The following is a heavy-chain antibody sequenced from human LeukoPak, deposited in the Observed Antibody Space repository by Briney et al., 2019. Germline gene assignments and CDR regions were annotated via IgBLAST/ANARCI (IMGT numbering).Heavy chain of an antibody. D-gene: IGHD2-15*01. V-gene: IGHV1-18*01. CDR3: ARGLNVVVVAAIPGY. CDR2: ISAYNGNT. Sequence: GASVKVSCKASGYTFTSYGISWVRQAPGQGLEWMGWISAYNGNTNYAQKLQGRVTMTTDTSTSTAYMELRSLRSDDTAVYYCARGLNVVVVAAIPGYWGQGTLVTVSS. J-gene: IGHJ4*02. CDR1: GYTFTSYG.